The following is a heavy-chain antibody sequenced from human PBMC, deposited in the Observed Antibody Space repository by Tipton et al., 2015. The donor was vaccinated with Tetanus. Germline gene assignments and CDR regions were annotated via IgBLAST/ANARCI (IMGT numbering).Heavy chain of an antibody. J-gene: IGHJ6*01. V-gene: IGHV4-59*01. D-gene: IGHD1-7*01. CDR2: IYYSGST. CDR1: GGSISSYY. CDR3: ARDRITGPTGRYYAMDV. Sequence: TLSLTCTVSGGSISSYYWSWIRQPPGKGLEWIGYIYYSGSTNYNPSVASRATVSIDMSKNQFSLRLTSATAADTAVYYCARDRITGPTGRYYAMDVWGQGTTVTVSS.